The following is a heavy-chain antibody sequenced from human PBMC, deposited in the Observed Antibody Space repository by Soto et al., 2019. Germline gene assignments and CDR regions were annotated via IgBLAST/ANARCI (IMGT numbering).Heavy chain of an antibody. CDR1: GFTFSSCG. D-gene: IGHD2-2*01. V-gene: IGHV3-30*18. J-gene: IGHJ4*02. CDR3: AKGLGVVVAAVGWYFYS. Sequence: GSLRLSCAASGFTFSSCGMHWVRQAPGRGLEWVSVISYDGRDKYYADSVKGRFTISRDNSKNTLYLQMNSLRAEDTAVYYCAKGLGVVVAAVGWYFYSWGQGTPVTVPS. CDR2: ISYDGRDK.